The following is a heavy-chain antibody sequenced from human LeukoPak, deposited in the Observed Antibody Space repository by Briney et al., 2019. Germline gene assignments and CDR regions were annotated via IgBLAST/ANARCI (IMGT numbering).Heavy chain of an antibody. V-gene: IGHV3-33*01. CDR1: GFTFSSYG. Sequence: PGGSLRLSCAASGFTFSSYGMHWVRQAPGKGLEWVAVIWYDGSNKYYADSVKGRFTISRDNSKNTLYLQMNSLRAEDTAVYYCARESWGRYFDYWGQGTLVTVSS. CDR3: ARESWGRYFDY. J-gene: IGHJ4*02. CDR2: IWYDGSNK. D-gene: IGHD3-16*01.